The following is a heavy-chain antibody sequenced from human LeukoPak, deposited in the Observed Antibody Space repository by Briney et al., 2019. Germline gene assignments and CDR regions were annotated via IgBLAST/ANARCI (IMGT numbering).Heavy chain of an antibody. V-gene: IGHV4-31*03. CDR2: IYYSGST. CDR3: ARTYSGGWYIDY. Sequence: SETLSLTCTVSGGSISSGGYSWSWIRQHPGKGLEWIGYIYYSGSTYYNPSLKSRVTISVDTSKNQFSLKLSSVTAADTAVYYCARTYSGGWYIDYWGQGTLVTVSS. D-gene: IGHD6-19*01. J-gene: IGHJ4*02. CDR1: GGSISSGGYS.